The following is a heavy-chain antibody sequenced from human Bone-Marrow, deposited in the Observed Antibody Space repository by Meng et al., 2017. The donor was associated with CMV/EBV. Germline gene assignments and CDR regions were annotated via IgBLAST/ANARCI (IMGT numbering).Heavy chain of an antibody. Sequence: SGPTLVKPTQTLTLTCTLSGFSLSTSGMRVSWIRQPPGKALEWLARIDWDDDKFYSTSLKTRLTISTDTSKNRVVLKVTNMDPVDTGTYYCVRVRRDGHNYDYWGQGTLVTVSS. CDR1: GFSLSTSGMR. CDR2: IDWDDDK. D-gene: IGHD5-24*01. V-gene: IGHV2-70D*14. CDR3: VRVRRDGHNYDY. J-gene: IGHJ4*02.